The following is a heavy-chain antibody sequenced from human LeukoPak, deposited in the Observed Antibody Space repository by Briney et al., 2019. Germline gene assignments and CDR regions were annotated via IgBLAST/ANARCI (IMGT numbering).Heavy chain of an antibody. V-gene: IGHV4-39*01. CDR2: IYYSGST. CDR1: GGSISSSSYY. Sequence: PSETLSLTCTVSGGSISSSSYYWGWIRQPPGKGLEWIGSIYYSGSTYYNPSLKSRVTISVDTSKNQFSLKLSSVTAADTAVYYCARGRIVGAATAFDIWGQGTMVTVSS. CDR3: ARGRIVGAATAFDI. J-gene: IGHJ3*02. D-gene: IGHD1-26*01.